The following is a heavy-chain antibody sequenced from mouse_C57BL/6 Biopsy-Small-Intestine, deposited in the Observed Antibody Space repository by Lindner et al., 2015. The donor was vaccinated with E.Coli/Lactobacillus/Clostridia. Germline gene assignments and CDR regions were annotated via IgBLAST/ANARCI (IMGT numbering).Heavy chain of an antibody. D-gene: IGHD2-3*01. CDR2: INPYNGDS. CDR3: ARNDVHHWYFDV. Sequence: EVQLQESGPELVKPGDSVKISCKASGYSLTGYFMNWVMQSHGKSLEWIGRINPYNGDSFYNQKFRGKATLTVDKSSNTAHMELRSLTSEDSTVYYCARNDVHHWYFDVWGTGTTVTVSS. CDR1: GYSLTGYF. J-gene: IGHJ1*03. V-gene: IGHV1-20*01.